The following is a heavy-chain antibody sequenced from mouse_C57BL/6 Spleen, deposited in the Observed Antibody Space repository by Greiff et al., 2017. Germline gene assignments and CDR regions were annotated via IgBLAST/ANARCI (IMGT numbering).Heavy chain of an antibody. Sequence: QVQLQQSGAELVRPGASVTLSCKASGYTFTDYEMHWVKQTPVHGLAWIGAIDPETGGTAYNQKFKGKAILTADKSSSTAYMELRSLTSEDSAVYYCTRGDGDSSGFFAYWGQGTLVTVSA. V-gene: IGHV1-15*01. D-gene: IGHD3-2*02. CDR1: GYTFTDYE. CDR2: IDPETGGT. J-gene: IGHJ3*01. CDR3: TRGDGDSSGFFAY.